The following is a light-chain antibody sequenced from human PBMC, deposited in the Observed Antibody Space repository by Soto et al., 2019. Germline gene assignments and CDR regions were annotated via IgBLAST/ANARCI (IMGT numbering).Light chain of an antibody. CDR3: MQALQTPLT. CDR2: LGS. J-gene: IGKJ5*01. Sequence: DIVMTQSPLSLPVTPGEPASISCRSSQSLLHSNGYNYLDWYLQKPGQSPQVLIYLGSNRASGVPDRFSGSGSGTDFTLKISRVEAEDVGVYYCMQALQTPLTFDQGTRLEIK. V-gene: IGKV2-28*01. CDR1: QSLLHSNGYNY.